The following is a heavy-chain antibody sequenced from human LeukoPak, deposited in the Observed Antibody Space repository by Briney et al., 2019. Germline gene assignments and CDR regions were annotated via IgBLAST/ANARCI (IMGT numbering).Heavy chain of an antibody. Sequence: GGSLRLSCAASGFTFSSYWMSWVRQAPGKGLEWVANIKQDGSEKYYVDSVKGRFTISRDNAKNSLYLQMNSLRAEDTAVYYCARDKDSWDYGDFYDNWGQGTLVTVSS. CDR2: IKQDGSEK. CDR3: ARDKDSWDYGDFYDN. J-gene: IGHJ4*02. D-gene: IGHD4-17*01. V-gene: IGHV3-7*01. CDR1: GFTFSSYW.